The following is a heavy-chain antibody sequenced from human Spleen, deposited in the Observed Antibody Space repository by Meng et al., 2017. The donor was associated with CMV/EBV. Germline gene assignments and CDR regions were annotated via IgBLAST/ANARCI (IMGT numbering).Heavy chain of an antibody. V-gene: IGHV3-7*01. Sequence: GESLKISCAASEFTLSSYSMNWVRQAPGKGLEWVANIKQDGSEKYYADSVKGRFTISRDNAKNSLYLQMNSLRAEDTAVYYCARSRDGPPYYFDYWGQGTLVTVSS. J-gene: IGHJ4*02. CDR3: ARSRDGPPYYFDY. CDR2: IKQDGSEK. CDR1: EFTLSSYS.